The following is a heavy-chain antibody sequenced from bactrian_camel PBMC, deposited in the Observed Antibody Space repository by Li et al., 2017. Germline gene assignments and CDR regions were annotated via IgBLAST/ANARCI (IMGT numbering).Heavy chain of an antibody. D-gene: IGHD6*01. V-gene: IGHV3S53*01. J-gene: IGHJ7*01. CDR2: ITSPTST. Sequence: HVQLVESGGGTVQAGESLRLSCSASGYTYRSNCIGWFRQAPGKEREGVAGITSPTSTNERRVAGSVQGRFTISMDIAENTVYLQLNNLKSEGTATYYCAKDFRTYGGSWNLPVMDGWGKGTQVTVS. CDR1: GYTYRSNC.